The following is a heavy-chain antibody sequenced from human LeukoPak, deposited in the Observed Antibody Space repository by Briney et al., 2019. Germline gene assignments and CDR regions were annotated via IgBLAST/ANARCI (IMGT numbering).Heavy chain of an antibody. CDR3: ARHLALSGPIDSSGYYYAERYFDL. D-gene: IGHD3-22*01. CDR1: GGSISSSSYC. V-gene: IGHV4-39*01. J-gene: IGHJ2*01. Sequence: SETLSLTCTVSGGSISSSSYCWGWIRQPPGKGLEWIGSIYYSGSTYYNPSLKSRVTISVDTSKNQFSLKLSSVTAADTAVYYCARHLALSGPIDSSGYYYAERYFDLWGRGTLVTVSS. CDR2: IYYSGST.